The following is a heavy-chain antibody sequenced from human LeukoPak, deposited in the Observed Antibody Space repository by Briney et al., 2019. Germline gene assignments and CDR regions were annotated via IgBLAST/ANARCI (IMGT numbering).Heavy chain of an antibody. D-gene: IGHD2-15*01. J-gene: IGHJ4*02. CDR3: AREGPGRFGAPGPNVYSIDY. CDR1: GGSISSYY. V-gene: IGHV4-59*01. CDR2: IYSSGST. Sequence: SETLSLTCTVSGGSISSYYWSWIRLPPGKGLEWIGCIYSSGSTNYNPSLKSRVTISVATPKNQFSLKLTSVTAADTAVYYCAREGPGRFGAPGPNVYSIDYWGQGTLVTVSS.